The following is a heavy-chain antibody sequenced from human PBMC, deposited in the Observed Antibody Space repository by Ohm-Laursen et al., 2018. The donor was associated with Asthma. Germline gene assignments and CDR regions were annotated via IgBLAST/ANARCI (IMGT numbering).Heavy chain of an antibody. D-gene: IGHD6-19*01. J-gene: IGHJ6*02. V-gene: IGHV3-30*04. CDR1: GFTFRSYA. CDR3: ARSLEETSGWYLYYYYGMDV. CDR2: ISYDGSNK. Sequence: SLRLSCAASGFTFRSYAMHWVRQAPGKGLEWVAVISYDGSNKYYADSVKGRFTISRDNSKNTLYLQMNSLRAEDTAVYYCARSLEETSGWYLYYYYGMDVWGQGTTVTVSS.